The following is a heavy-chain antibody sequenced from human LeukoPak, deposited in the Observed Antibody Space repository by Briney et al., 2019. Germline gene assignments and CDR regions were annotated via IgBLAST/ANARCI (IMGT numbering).Heavy chain of an antibody. J-gene: IGHJ6*02. CDR3: ARDSVPSRMVPYYHYYGLDV. V-gene: IGHV3-43*02. CDR2: ISANGADT. CDR1: GFTFHDHG. D-gene: IGHD2-2*01. Sequence: GGSLRLSREASGFTFHDHGMHWVRQAPGKGLEWVSLISANGADTYYADSVKGRFTISRDNSKHSLFLQMNSLRPEDTAFYYCARDSVPSRMVPYYHYYGLDVWGQGTTVTVSS.